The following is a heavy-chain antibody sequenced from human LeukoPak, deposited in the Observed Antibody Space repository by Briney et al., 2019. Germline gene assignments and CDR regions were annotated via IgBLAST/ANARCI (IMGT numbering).Heavy chain of an antibody. D-gene: IGHD6-13*01. CDR1: RFTFSSYT. V-gene: IGHV3-21*01. J-gene: IGHJ4*02. CDR3: ARDGSSWSLVY. CDR2: ISSDSTYI. Sequence: GGSLRLSCAASRFTFSSYTMNWVRPAPGKGLEWVSSISSDSTYIYYADSVKGRFTISRDNAKNSLYLQMSGLRAEDTAVYYCARDGSSWSLVYWGQGTLVTVSS.